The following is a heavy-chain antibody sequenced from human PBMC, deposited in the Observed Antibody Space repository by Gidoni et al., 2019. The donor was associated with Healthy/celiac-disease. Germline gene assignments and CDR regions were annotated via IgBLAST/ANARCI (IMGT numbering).Heavy chain of an antibody. J-gene: IGHJ6*03. CDR3: AAGLTFYYYTHPYMDV. Sequence: QMQLVQSGPEVKKPGTSVKVSCKASGFTFTSSAVQWVRQARGQRLEWIGWIVFGSVNTNYAQNFQGRVTITRDMSTSTAYMELSSLRSEDTAVYYCAAGLTFYYYTHPYMDVWGKGTTVTVSS. CDR2: IVFGSVNT. V-gene: IGHV1-58*01. D-gene: IGHD2-2*03. CDR1: GFTFTSSA.